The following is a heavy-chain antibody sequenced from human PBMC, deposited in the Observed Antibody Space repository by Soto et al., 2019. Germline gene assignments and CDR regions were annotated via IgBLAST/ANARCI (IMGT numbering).Heavy chain of an antibody. V-gene: IGHV3-7*03. CDR1: GFTFSSYW. D-gene: IGHD3-10*01. Sequence: EVQLVESGGGLVQPGGSLKLSCAASGFTFSSYWMSWVRQAPGKGLEWVANIKQDGSEKYDVDSVKGRFTISRDNAKNSLYLQMNSLRAEDTAVYYCARVFSAYGMDVWRQGTTLTVSS. CDR3: ARVFSAYGMDV. J-gene: IGHJ6*02. CDR2: IKQDGSEK.